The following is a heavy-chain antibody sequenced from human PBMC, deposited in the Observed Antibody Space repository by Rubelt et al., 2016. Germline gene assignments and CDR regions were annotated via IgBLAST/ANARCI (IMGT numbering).Heavy chain of an antibody. J-gene: IGHJ5*02. CDR1: GFNFSNTW. CDR3: TTGEVMEDR. V-gene: IGHV3-15*01. Sequence: EVQLVESGGGLVKPGGSLRLSCAASGFNFSNTWMSWVRQPPGKWLECVGRIKSKSDGGTTDYAAPVNGRFTISRDDSKNTLYLQMNNLKAEDTAVYFCTTGEVMEDRWGQGTLVTVSS. D-gene: IGHD2-21*01. CDR2: IKSKSDGGTT.